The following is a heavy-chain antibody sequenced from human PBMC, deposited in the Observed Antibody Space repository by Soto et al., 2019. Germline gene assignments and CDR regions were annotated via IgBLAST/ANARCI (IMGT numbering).Heavy chain of an antibody. CDR3: ARESGEVVVVPAATDY. V-gene: IGHV1-18*01. J-gene: IGHJ4*02. CDR1: GYTFTSYG. Sequence: QVQLVQSGAEVKKPGASVKVSCKASGYTFTSYGISWVRQAPGQGLEWMGWISAYNGNTNYAQKLQGRVTMTTDTSTSAAYMEPRSLRSDDTAVYFCARESGEVVVVPAATDYWGQGTLVTVSS. D-gene: IGHD2-2*01. CDR2: ISAYNGNT.